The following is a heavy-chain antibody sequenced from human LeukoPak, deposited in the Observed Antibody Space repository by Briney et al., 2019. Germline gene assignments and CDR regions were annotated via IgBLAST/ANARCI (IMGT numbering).Heavy chain of an antibody. V-gene: IGHV1-18*01. D-gene: IGHD3-3*01. CDR2: ISAYNGNT. J-gene: IGHJ4*02. CDR3: ARARGGITIFGVVTDYSFDY. Sequence: ASVKVSCKASGYTFTSYGISWVRQAPGQGLEWMRWISAYNGNTNYAQKLQGRVTMTTDTSTSTAYMELRSLRSDDTAVYYCARARGGITIFGVVTDYSFDYWGQGTLVTVSS. CDR1: GYTFTSYG.